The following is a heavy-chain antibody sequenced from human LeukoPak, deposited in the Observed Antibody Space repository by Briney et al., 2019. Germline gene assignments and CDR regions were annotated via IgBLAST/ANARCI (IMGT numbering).Heavy chain of an antibody. V-gene: IGHV3-21*01. CDR2: ISSSSSYI. D-gene: IGHD5-24*01. CDR3: ARTVVRLQLRSWVPFDY. J-gene: IGHJ4*02. Sequence: GGSLRLSCAASGFTFSSYSMNWVRQAPGKGLEWVSSISSSSSYIYYADSVKGRFTISRDKAKNSLYLQMNSLRAEDTAVYYCARTVVRLQLRSWVPFDYWGQGTLVTVSS. CDR1: GFTFSSYS.